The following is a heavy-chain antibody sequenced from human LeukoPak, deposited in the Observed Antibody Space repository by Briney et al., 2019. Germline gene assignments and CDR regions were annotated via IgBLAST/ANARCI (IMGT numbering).Heavy chain of an antibody. CDR1: GGSISSYY. D-gene: IGHD3-9*01. CDR2: IYYSGST. J-gene: IGHJ4*02. CDR3: ARAGGYYDILTGYSLLLDY. Sequence: PSETLSLTCTVSGGSISSYYWSWIRQPPGKGLEWIGYIYYSGSTNYNPSLKSRVTISVDTSKNQFSLKLSSVTAADTAVYYCARAGGYYDILTGYSLLLDYWGQGTLVTLSS. V-gene: IGHV4-59*01.